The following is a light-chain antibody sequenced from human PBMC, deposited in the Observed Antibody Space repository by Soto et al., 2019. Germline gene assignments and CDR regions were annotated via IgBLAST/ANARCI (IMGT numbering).Light chain of an antibody. V-gene: IGKV3-20*01. Sequence: EIVLTQSPGTLSLSPGERATLSCRASQRVSSYYLAWYQQKPGQAPSLLIYAASSRATGIPDRFSGGGSGTDFTRTISRLEPEDFAVYYCQQCGSSPWTFGQGTKVEIK. J-gene: IGKJ1*01. CDR1: QRVSSYY. CDR2: AAS. CDR3: QQCGSSPWT.